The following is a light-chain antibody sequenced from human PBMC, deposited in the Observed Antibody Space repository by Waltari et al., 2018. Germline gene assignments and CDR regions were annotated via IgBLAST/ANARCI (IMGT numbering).Light chain of an antibody. Sequence: QSALTQPASVSVSPGQSITISCTGTSSDVGAYNYVSWYQQHPGRAPKLMIYEVSKRPSGVSNRFSGSKSGNTASLTISGLQAEDEADYYCNSYTSSSTLVFGGGTKLTVL. CDR1: SSDVGAYNY. CDR2: EVS. J-gene: IGLJ2*01. CDR3: NSYTSSSTLV. V-gene: IGLV2-14*01.